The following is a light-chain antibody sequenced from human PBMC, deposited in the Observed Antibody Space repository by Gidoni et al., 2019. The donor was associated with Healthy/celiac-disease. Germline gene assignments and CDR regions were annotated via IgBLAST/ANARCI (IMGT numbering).Light chain of an antibody. CDR1: QSVSSSY. Sequence: EIELTQAPGTLSLSPGERATLSCRASQSVSSSYLAWYQQKPGQAPRLLISGASSRATGIPDMFSGSGSGTDFTLTISRLEPEDFAVYYWQQYGSSPWTFGQGTKVEIK. CDR2: GAS. V-gene: IGKV3-20*01. J-gene: IGKJ1*01. CDR3: QQYGSSPWT.